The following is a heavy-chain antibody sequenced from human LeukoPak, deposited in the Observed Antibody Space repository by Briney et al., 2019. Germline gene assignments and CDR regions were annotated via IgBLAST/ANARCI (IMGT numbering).Heavy chain of an antibody. V-gene: IGHV1-69*13. Sequence: ASVKVSCKASGGTFSSYAISWVRQAPGQGLEWMGGSIPIFGTANYAQKFQGRVTITADESTSTAYLELSSLRSEDTAVYYCASNLERYVVVVPAFPMDVWGQGTTVTVSS. CDR2: SIPIFGTA. J-gene: IGHJ6*02. CDR1: GGTFSSYA. CDR3: ASNLERYVVVVPAFPMDV. D-gene: IGHD2-2*01.